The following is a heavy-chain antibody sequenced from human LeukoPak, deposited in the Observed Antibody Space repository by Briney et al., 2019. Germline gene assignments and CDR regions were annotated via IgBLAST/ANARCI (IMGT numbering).Heavy chain of an antibody. V-gene: IGHV3-23*01. CDR3: AKRGYYDRSDYTPLTY. J-gene: IGHJ4*02. CDR2: ISGSGGTT. CDR1: GFIFSGYA. Sequence: HSGGSLRLSCAASGFIFSGYAMNWVRQAPGKGLEWVSGISGSGGTTHYVDSVKGRFTISRDNSKNMVYLQMNSLRAEDTAIYYCAKRGYYDRSDYTPLTYWGQGTLVTVSS. D-gene: IGHD3-22*01.